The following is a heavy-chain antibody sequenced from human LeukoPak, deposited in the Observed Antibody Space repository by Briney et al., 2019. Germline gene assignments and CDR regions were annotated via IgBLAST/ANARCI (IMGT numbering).Heavy chain of an antibody. D-gene: IGHD3-22*01. CDR1: GYTFTGYY. CDR2: INPNSGGT. V-gene: IGHV1-2*06. J-gene: IGHJ4*02. CDR3: ARVRDSSGYQGFDY. Sequence: ASVTVSCKASGYTFTGYYMHWVRQAPGQGLEWMGRINPNSGGTNYAQKFQGRVTMTRDTSITTAYVELSRLRSDDTAVYYCARVRDSSGYQGFDYWGQGTLVTVSS.